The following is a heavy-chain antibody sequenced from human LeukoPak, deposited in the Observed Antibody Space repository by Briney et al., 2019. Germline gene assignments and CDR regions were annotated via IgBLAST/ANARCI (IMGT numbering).Heavy chain of an antibody. Sequence: GGSLRLSCAASGFTFSSYAMHWIRQAPGKGLEWVAVISYDGSNKYYADSVKGRFTISRDNSKNTLYLQMNSLRAEDTAVYYCARDGYGSGTNWGQGTLVTVSS. CDR3: ARDGYGSGTN. CDR1: GFTFSSYA. J-gene: IGHJ4*02. CDR2: ISYDGSNK. D-gene: IGHD3-10*01. V-gene: IGHV3-30-3*01.